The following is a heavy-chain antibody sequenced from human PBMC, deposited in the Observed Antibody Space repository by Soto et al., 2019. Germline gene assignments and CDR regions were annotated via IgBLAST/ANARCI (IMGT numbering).Heavy chain of an antibody. Sequence: SETLSLTCTVSGGSISSGGYYWSWIRQHPGKGLEWIGYIYYSGSTYYNPSLKSRVTISVDTSKNQFSLKLSSVTAADTAVYYCARDPLAYGSGSYYRFDIWGQGTMVTVSS. J-gene: IGHJ3*02. V-gene: IGHV4-31*03. CDR3: ARDPLAYGSGSYYRFDI. D-gene: IGHD3-10*01. CDR1: GGSISSGGYY. CDR2: IYYSGST.